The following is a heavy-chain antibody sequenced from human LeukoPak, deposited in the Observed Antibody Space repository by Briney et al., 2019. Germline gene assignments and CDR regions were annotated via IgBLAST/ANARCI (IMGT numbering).Heavy chain of an antibody. CDR3: ACTYSSGWYYFDY. Sequence: ASVKVSCKASGYTFTGYYMHWVRQAPGQGLEWLGWINPNSGGTNYAQKFQGRVTMTRDTSISTAYMELSRLRSDDTAVYYCACTYSSGWYYFDYWGQGILVTVSS. D-gene: IGHD6-19*01. CDR1: GYTFTGYY. V-gene: IGHV1-2*02. J-gene: IGHJ4*02. CDR2: INPNSGGT.